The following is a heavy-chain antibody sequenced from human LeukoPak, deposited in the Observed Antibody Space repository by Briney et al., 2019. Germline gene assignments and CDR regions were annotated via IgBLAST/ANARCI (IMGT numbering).Heavy chain of an antibody. V-gene: IGHV1-69*05. D-gene: IGHD3-16*01. CDR1: GGTFSSYA. CDR3: ARGSTGGLDP. CDR2: IIPIFGTA. J-gene: IGHJ5*02. Sequence: SVQVSCKAPGGTFSSYAISWVRQAPGQGLEWMGGIIPIFGTANYAQKFQGRVTITTDESTSTAYMELGSLRSEDTAVYYCARGSTGGLDPWGQGTLVTVSS.